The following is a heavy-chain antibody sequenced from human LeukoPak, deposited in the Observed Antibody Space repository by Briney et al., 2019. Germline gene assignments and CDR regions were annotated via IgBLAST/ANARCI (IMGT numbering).Heavy chain of an antibody. D-gene: IGHD3-10*01. Sequence: GGSLRLSCAPSGLTFDNFAMTWVRPAPGKGLEWVSEITGSGGSPYYADSVKGRFTISRDNSKNTLYLQMNSLRAEGTALYYCARELFDFDYWGQGTLVTVSS. V-gene: IGHV3-23*01. J-gene: IGHJ4*02. CDR2: ITGSGGSP. CDR1: GLTFDNFA. CDR3: ARELFDFDY.